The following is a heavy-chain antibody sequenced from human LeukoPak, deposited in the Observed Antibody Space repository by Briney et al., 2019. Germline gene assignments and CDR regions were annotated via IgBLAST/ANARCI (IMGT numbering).Heavy chain of an antibody. J-gene: IGHJ4*02. CDR1: GFTFSNHG. CDR3: AKDDAWLRFGE. CDR2: ISPSGDIT. Sequence: GGTLRLSCAAYGFTFSNHGMDWVRQAPGKGLEWVSGISPSGDITYYADSVKGRFTISRDNSKNTLYLEVIRLTPEDSAVYYCAKDDAWLRFGEWSQGTLVTVSP. V-gene: IGHV3-23*01. D-gene: IGHD5-12*01.